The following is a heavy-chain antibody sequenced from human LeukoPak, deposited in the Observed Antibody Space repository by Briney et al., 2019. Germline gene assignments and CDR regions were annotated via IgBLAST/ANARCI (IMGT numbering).Heavy chain of an antibody. J-gene: IGHJ4*02. Sequence: GGSLRLSCSASGFTFSRFAMTWVRHLPGKGLEWVSTISGNGLQTFYADSVNGRFSVSRDNSVNIVYLQMDSLRADDSALYSCAKDANYLDSSGYFIPFDYWGPGTLVTVAS. CDR3: AKDANYLDSSGYFIPFDY. CDR2: ISGNGLQT. V-gene: IGHV3-23*01. CDR1: GFTFSRFA. D-gene: IGHD3-22*01.